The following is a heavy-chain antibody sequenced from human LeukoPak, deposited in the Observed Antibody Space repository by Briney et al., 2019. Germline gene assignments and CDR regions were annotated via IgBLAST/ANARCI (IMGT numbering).Heavy chain of an antibody. V-gene: IGHV1-69*05. J-gene: IGHJ6*03. CDR1: GGTFSSYA. CDR3: ARVRYYGSGSYYNEMYYYYMDV. D-gene: IGHD3-10*01. CDR2: IIPIFGTA. Sequence: SVKVSSKASGGTFSSYAISWVRQAPGQGLEWMGGIIPIFGTANYAQKFQGRVTITTDESTSTAYMELSSLRSEDTAVYYCARVRYYGSGSYYNEMYYYYMDVWGKGTTVTVSS.